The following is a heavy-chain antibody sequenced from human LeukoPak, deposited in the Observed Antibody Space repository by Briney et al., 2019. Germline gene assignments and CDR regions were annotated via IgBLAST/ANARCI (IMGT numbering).Heavy chain of an antibody. J-gene: IGHJ3*02. D-gene: IGHD3-10*01. CDR3: ARGNYGSGKAFDI. V-gene: IGHV4-30-4*01. CDR1: GGSLSSGDYY. Sequence: SETLSLTCTVSGGSLSSGDYYWGWLRQPPGRGLEWIGYIYYSGSTYYNPSLKSRVTISVDTSKNQFSLKLSSVTAADTAVYYCARGNYGSGKAFDIWGQGTMVTVSS. CDR2: IYYSGST.